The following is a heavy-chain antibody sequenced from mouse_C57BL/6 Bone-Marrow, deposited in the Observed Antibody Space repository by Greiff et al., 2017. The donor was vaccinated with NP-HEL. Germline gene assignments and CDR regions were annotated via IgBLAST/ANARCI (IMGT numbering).Heavy chain of an antibody. Sequence: QVQLQQSGAELVKPGASVKLSCKASGYTFTSYWMHWVKQRPGQGLEWIGMIHPNSGSANYNEKFKSKATLTVDKSSSTAYMQLSSLTSEDSAVYYCARAYYGSSLPYWGQGTTLTVSS. D-gene: IGHD1-1*01. J-gene: IGHJ2*01. CDR1: GYTFTSYW. CDR3: ARAYYGSSLPY. CDR2: IHPNSGSA. V-gene: IGHV1-64*01.